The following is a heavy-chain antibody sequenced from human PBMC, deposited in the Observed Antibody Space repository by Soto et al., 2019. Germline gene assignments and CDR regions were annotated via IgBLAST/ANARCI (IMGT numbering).Heavy chain of an antibody. CDR1: GFTFSSYS. Sequence: VQLVESGGGLVKPGGSLRLSCAASGFTFSSYSMNWVRQAPGKGLEWVSSISSSSSYIYYADSVKGRFTISRDNAKNSLYLQMNSLRAEDTAVYYCARGQDAHYYYYGMDVWGQGTTVTVSS. CDR3: ARGQDAHYYYYGMDV. J-gene: IGHJ6*02. CDR2: ISSSSSYI. V-gene: IGHV3-21*01.